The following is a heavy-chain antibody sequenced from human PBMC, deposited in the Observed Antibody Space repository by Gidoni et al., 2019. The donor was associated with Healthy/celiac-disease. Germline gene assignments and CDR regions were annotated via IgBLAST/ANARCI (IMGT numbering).Heavy chain of an antibody. CDR1: GFTFSSYW. J-gene: IGHJ4*02. Sequence: EVQLVESGGGLVQPGGSLRLSCAASGFTFSSYWMSWVRQAPGKGLEWVDNIKQDGSEKYYVDSVKGRFTISRDNAKNSLYLQMNSLRAEDTAVYYCAREREMATISFDYWGQGTLVTVSS. V-gene: IGHV3-7*01. CDR3: AREREMATISFDY. CDR2: IKQDGSEK. D-gene: IGHD5-12*01.